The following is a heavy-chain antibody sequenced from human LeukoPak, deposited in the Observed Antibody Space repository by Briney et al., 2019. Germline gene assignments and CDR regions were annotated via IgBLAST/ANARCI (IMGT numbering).Heavy chain of an antibody. D-gene: IGHD1-26*01. CDR3: ARDFRSRNIVGATPDAFDI. V-gene: IGHV1-18*01. CDR2: ISAYNGNT. J-gene: IGHJ3*02. Sequence: RASPKVSCKASGYTFTRYGISWVRQAPGQGLEWMGWISAYNGNTNYAQKLQGRVTLTTDTSTSTAYMELRSLRSDDTAVYYCARDFRSRNIVGATPDAFDIWGQGTMVTVSS. CDR1: GYTFTRYG.